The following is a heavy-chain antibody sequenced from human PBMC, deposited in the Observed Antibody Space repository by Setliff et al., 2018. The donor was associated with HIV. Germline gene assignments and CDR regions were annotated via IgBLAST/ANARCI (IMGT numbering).Heavy chain of an antibody. CDR1: GFTLNRYW. CDR2: IKQDGSEI. V-gene: IGHV3-7*05. CDR3: ARLGHYYGGGCNFDTFDV. Sequence: PGGSLRLSCAASGFTLNRYWMSWVRQAPGKGLEWVANIKQDGSEIHYVDSVKGRFTISRDNAKNSLYLQMNSLSAEDTAVYYCARLGHYYGGGCNFDTFDVWGQGTMVTVSS. J-gene: IGHJ3*01. D-gene: IGHD2-21*02.